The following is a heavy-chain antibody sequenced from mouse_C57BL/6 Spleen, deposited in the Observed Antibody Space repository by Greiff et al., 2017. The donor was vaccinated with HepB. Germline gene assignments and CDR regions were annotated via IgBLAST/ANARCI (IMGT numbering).Heavy chain of an antibody. CDR2: IDPETGGT. V-gene: IGHV1-15*01. D-gene: IGHD1-1*01. CDR3: TRRERLRVRYYAMDY. Sequence: VKLQQSGAELVRPGASVTLSRKASGYTFTDYEMHWVKQTPVHGLEWIGAIDPETGGTAYNQKFKGKAILTADKSSSTAYMELRSLTSEDSAVYYCTRRERLRVRYYAMDYWGQGTSVTVSS. J-gene: IGHJ4*01. CDR1: GYTFTDYE.